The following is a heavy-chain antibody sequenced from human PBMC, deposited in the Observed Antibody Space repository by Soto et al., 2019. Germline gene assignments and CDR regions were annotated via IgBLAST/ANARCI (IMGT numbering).Heavy chain of an antibody. V-gene: IGHV1-2*02. CDR1: GYIFTDYY. Sequence: QVQLEQSGAEVKKPGASVTVSCKASGYIFTDYYLHWVRQAPGQGLEWMGWINPATGATKYKRNFEGRLSLTRDTSKSTGFMDLSRLKSDDSATYYCARKGYGVAFDAWAQGTLVTVSS. CDR2: INPATGAT. D-gene: IGHD5-18*01. CDR3: ARKGYGVAFDA. J-gene: IGHJ3*01.